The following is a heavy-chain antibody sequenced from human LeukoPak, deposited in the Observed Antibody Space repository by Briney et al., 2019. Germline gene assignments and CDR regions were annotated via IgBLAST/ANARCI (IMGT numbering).Heavy chain of an antibody. J-gene: IGHJ4*02. V-gene: IGHV3-9*01. CDR3: AKDITYSGSYNLFDY. Sequence: GGSLRLSCAAPGFTFDDYAMHWARQAPGKGLEWVSGISWNSGSIGYADSVKGRFTISRVNTKNSLYLQMNSLRAEDTALYYCAKDITYSGSYNLFDYWGQGTLVTVSS. CDR1: GFTFDDYA. D-gene: IGHD1-26*01. CDR2: ISWNSGSI.